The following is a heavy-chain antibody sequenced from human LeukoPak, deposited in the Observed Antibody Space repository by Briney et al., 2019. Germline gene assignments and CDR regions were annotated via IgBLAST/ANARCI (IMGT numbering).Heavy chain of an antibody. V-gene: IGHV1-3*01. Sequence: ASVKVSCKASGYTFTTYAMHWARQAPGQRLEWMGWINAGNGNTKYSQNFQDRVTITRDTSASTAYMELSSLRSEDTAVYYCARGGETTWIDYWGQGTLVTVSS. CDR2: INAGNGNT. CDR1: GYTFTTYA. CDR3: ARGGETTWIDY. D-gene: IGHD3-10*01. J-gene: IGHJ4*02.